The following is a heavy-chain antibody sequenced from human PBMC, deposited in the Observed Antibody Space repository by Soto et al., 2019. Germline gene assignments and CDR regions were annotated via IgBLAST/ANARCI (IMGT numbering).Heavy chain of an antibody. CDR1: GYSFTNYW. CDR3: ARDFYYPSGNYFPYYPYEMAV. V-gene: IGHV5-10-1*01. CDR2: VDPTDSYS. D-gene: IGHD3-10*01. Sequence: VESLKISCKGSGYSFTNYWITWVRQMPGKGLEWLGRVDPTDSYSNYSPSFQGHVTISADKSISTAYLQWSSLKASDTAMYYCARDFYYPSGNYFPYYPYEMAVGAQGTRATV. J-gene: IGHJ6*02.